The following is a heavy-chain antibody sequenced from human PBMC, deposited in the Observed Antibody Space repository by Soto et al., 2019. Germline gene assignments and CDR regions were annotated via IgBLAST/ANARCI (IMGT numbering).Heavy chain of an antibody. J-gene: IGHJ5*02. Sequence: PXESLSLSFAASGFIFENFGMSWVRQAPGKGLEWISSISGSGFKKYYADSVKGRFTISRDNSKSTVYLELNNLSAEDTAVYHCAKNQGVQLVPLATVDWFDPWGQGSVVTVSS. D-gene: IGHD1-26*01. CDR1: GFIFENFG. V-gene: IGHV3-23*01. CDR3: AKNQGVQLVPLATVDWFDP. CDR2: ISGSGFKK.